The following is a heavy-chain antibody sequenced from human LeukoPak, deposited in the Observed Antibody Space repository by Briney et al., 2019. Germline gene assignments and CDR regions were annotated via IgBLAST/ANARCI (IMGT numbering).Heavy chain of an antibody. V-gene: IGHV4-38-2*02. D-gene: IGHD5-18*01. CDR1: GYSISSGYY. CDR3: ARDGLLRGYSYGYVPSWFDP. CDR2: IYHGGST. J-gene: IGHJ5*02. Sequence: ASETLSLTCTVSGYSISSGYYWCCIRQPPGKGREWIGSIYHGGSTYYNPSLKSRVTISVDTSKNQFSLKLSSVTAADTAVYYCARDGLLRGYSYGYVPSWFDPWGQGPLVTVSS.